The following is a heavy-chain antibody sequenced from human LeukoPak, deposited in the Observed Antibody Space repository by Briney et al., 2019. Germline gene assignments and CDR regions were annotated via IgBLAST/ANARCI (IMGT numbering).Heavy chain of an antibody. D-gene: IGHD6-6*01. CDR1: GGSFSGYY. CDR3: ARDSSSGLRYFQH. J-gene: IGHJ1*01. CDR2: INHSGST. Sequence: SETLSLTCAVYGGSFSGYYWSWIRQPPGKGLEWIGEINHSGSTNYNPSLKSRVTISVDTSKNQFSLKLSSVTAADTAVYYCARDSSSGLRYFQHWGQGTLVTVSS. V-gene: IGHV4-34*01.